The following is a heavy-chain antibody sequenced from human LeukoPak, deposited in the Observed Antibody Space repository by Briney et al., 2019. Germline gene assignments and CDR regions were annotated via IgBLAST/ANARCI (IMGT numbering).Heavy chain of an antibody. CDR1: GYTFTGYY. Sequence: ASVKVSCKASGYTFTGYYMHWVQQAPGQGLEWMGRINPNSGGTNYAQKFQGRVTMTRDTSISTAYMELSRLRSDDTAVYYRARDPRNGNWFDPWGQGTLVTVSS. CDR2: INPNSGGT. J-gene: IGHJ5*02. CDR3: ARDPRNGNWFDP. D-gene: IGHD1-14*01. V-gene: IGHV1-2*06.